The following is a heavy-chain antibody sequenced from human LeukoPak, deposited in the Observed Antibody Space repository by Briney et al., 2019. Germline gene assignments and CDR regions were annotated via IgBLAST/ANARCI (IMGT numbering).Heavy chain of an antibody. Sequence: SETLSLTCTVSGGSISSGGYYWSWIRQHPGKGLEWIGHIYYTGSTYYNPSLKSRVTISSETSKNQFSLKLSSVTAADTAVYYCVRDNEWLDYWGQGNLVIVSS. CDR3: VRDNEWLDY. J-gene: IGHJ4*02. CDR1: GGSISSGGYY. CDR2: IYYTGST. V-gene: IGHV4-31*03. D-gene: IGHD6-19*01.